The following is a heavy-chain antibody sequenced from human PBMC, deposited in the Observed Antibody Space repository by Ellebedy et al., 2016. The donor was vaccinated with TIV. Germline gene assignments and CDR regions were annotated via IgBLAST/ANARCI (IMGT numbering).Heavy chain of an antibody. CDR1: GFTFSNYW. CDR2: INRDGSSA. CDR3: AKIAVSGLWYFDL. D-gene: IGHD6-19*01. Sequence: PGGSLRLSCAASGFTFSNYWIHWVRQAPGKGLVWLSRINRDGSSANYADSVKGRFSISRDNSKNTLYLQMNSLRAEDTAIYYCAKIAVSGLWYFDLWGRGTLVTVSS. J-gene: IGHJ2*01. V-gene: IGHV3-74*01.